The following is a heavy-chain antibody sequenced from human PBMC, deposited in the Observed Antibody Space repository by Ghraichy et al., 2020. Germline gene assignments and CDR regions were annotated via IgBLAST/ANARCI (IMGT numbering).Heavy chain of an antibody. CDR2: IIPIFGTA. CDR3: ARDGGSDGYHNRDMTH. V-gene: IGHV1-69*13. Sequence: SVKVSCKASGGTFSSYAISWVRQAPGQGLEWMGGIIPIFGTANYAQKFQGRVTITADESTSTAYMELSSLRSEDTAVYYCARDGGSDGYHNRDMTHWGQGTLVTVSS. J-gene: IGHJ1*01. CDR1: GGTFSSYA. D-gene: IGHD5-24*01.